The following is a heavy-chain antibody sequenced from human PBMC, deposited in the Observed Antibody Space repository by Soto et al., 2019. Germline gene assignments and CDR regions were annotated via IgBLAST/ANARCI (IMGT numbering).Heavy chain of an antibody. CDR1: GFTFSSHS. J-gene: IGHJ4*02. CDR3: AREFSSQLPLDY. Sequence: PGGSLRLSCAACGFTFSSHSMNWVRQAPGKGLEWVASIYRSSVFRFGPNEFYADSVRGRFIISRDNTNNLVFLQMDSLRVEDTAVYYCAREFSSQLPLDYWGQGTLVTVSS. V-gene: IGHV3-21*01. CDR2: IYRSSVFRFGPNE.